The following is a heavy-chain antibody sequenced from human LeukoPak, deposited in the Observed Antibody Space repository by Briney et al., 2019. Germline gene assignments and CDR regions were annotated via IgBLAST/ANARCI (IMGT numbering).Heavy chain of an antibody. D-gene: IGHD3-16*01. CDR1: GFTFSSYS. CDR3: ARAQGADF. V-gene: IGHV3-21*01. CDR2: ISGSSSYI. J-gene: IGHJ4*02. Sequence: GGSLRLSCAASGFTFSSYSMNWVRQAPGKGLEWVSSISGSSSYIYYADSVKGRFTISRDNAKNSLYLQMNSLRAEDTAVYYCARAQGADFWGQGTLVTVSS.